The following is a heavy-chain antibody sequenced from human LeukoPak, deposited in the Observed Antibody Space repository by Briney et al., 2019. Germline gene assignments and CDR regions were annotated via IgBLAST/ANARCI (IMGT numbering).Heavy chain of an antibody. V-gene: IGHV4-59*08. CDR2: IYYSGST. D-gene: IGHD2-21*01. CDR3: ARHLNNCGDDCYIFDY. Sequence: PSETLSLTCTVSGGSIFSYYWSWIRQPPGKGLEWMGYIYYSGSTNYNPSLKSRVTISVDTSKNQFSLRVSTVTAADTAVYYCARHLNNCGDDCYIFDYWGQGTLVTVSS. CDR1: GGSIFSYY. J-gene: IGHJ4*02.